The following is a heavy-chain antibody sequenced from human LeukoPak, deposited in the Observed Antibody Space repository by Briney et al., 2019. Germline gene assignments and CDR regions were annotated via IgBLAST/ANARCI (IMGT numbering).Heavy chain of an antibody. CDR2: IYYSGST. J-gene: IGHJ4*02. V-gene: IGHV4-39*01. D-gene: IGHD6-13*01. CDR1: GGSISSSSYY. Sequence: SETLSLTCTVSGGSISSSSYYWGWIRQPPGKGLEWIGSIYYSGSTYYNPSLKSRVTISVDTSKNQFSLKLSSVTAADTAVYYCARAGSSSWEDYWGQGTLVTVSS. CDR3: ARAGSSSWEDY.